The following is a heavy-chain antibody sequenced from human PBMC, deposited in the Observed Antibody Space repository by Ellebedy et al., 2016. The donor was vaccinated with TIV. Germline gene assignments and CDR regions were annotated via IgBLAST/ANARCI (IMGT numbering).Heavy chain of an antibody. J-gene: IGHJ4*02. CDR3: AKATPRQYYYGSGSYPYYFDS. D-gene: IGHD3-10*01. Sequence: GESLKISCAASGFTFDTYAMSWVRQAPGKGLEWVSAISGSGGSTYYADSVKGRFTISRDNSKNTMYLQMNSLRAEDTAVYYCAKATPRQYYYGSGSYPYYFDSWGLGTLVTVSS. V-gene: IGHV3-23*01. CDR2: ISGSGGST. CDR1: GFTFDTYA.